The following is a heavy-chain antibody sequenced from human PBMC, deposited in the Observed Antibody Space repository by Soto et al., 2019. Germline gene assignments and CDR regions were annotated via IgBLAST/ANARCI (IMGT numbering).Heavy chain of an antibody. D-gene: IGHD1-1*01. J-gene: IGHJ4*02. V-gene: IGHV4-4*07. CDR2: IDTSGNT. Sequence: SETLSLTCTVSGGSISTYYWSWIRQPAGKGLEWIGRIDTSGNTNYNPSLKSRVTISVDTSKNQFSLKLSSVTAADTAIYYCARIRATGTADFDYWGQGTLVTVSS. CDR3: ARIRATGTADFDY. CDR1: GGSISTYY.